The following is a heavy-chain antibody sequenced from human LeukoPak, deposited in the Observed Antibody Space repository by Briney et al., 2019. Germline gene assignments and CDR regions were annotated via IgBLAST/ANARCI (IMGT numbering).Heavy chain of an antibody. V-gene: IGHV4-34*01. Sequence: PSETLSLTCAVYGGSFSGYYWSWIRQPPGKGLEWIGEINHSGSTNYNLSLKSRVTISVDTSKNQFSLKLSSVTAADTAVYYCARGAAAGGYWGQGTLVTVSS. D-gene: IGHD6-13*01. CDR2: INHSGST. CDR1: GGSFSGYY. CDR3: ARGAAAGGY. J-gene: IGHJ4*02.